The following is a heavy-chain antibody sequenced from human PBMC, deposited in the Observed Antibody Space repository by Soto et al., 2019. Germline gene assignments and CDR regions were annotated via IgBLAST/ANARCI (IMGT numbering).Heavy chain of an antibody. J-gene: IGHJ6*03. CDR3: ARAVGWPRRLDYYYYMDV. CDR2: INPSGGST. D-gene: IGHD5-12*01. Sequence: GASVKVSCKASGYTFTSYYMHWVRQAPGQGLEWMGIINPSGGSTSYAQKFQGRVTMTRDTSTSTVYMELSSLRSEDTAVYYCARAVGWPRRLDYYYYMDVWGKGTTVTVSS. V-gene: IGHV1-46*03. CDR1: GYTFTSYY.